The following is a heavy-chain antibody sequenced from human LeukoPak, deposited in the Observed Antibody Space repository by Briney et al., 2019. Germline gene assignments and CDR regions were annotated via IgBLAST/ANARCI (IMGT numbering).Heavy chain of an antibody. CDR1: GGSISSYY. Sequence: SETLSLTCTVSGGSISSYYWSWLRQPAGKGLEWIGRIYTSGSTNYNPSLKSRVTMSVDTSKNQFSLKLSSVTAADTAVYYCARDRDGYSSSWYPAVVYPFWFDPWGQGTLVTVSS. J-gene: IGHJ5*02. V-gene: IGHV4-4*07. CDR2: IYTSGST. CDR3: ARDRDGYSSSWYPAVVYPFWFDP. D-gene: IGHD6-13*01.